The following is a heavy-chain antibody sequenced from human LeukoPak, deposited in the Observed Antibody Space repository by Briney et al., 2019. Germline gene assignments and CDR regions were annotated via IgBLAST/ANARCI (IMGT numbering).Heavy chain of an antibody. D-gene: IGHD4-17*01. V-gene: IGHV3-23*01. Sequence: GGSLRLSCAASGFMFSNYWMIWVRQAPGKGLECVASISRRSGASTYYAASVKGRFTISRDNSRSTLYLEMNSLRADDTAVYYCSKKGQNGDYGKPDWGQGTLVTVSS. J-gene: IGHJ4*02. CDR2: ISRRSGAST. CDR1: GFMFSNYW. CDR3: SKKGQNGDYGKPD.